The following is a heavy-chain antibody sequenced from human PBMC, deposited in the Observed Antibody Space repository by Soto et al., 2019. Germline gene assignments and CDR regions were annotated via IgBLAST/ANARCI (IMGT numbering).Heavy chain of an antibody. Sequence: EVQLLESGGGLVQPGGSPRLSCAASGFNFGSYAMSWIRQPPGKGLEWVSGISNIGDNTFYADSVEGRFSISRDNSKNTLYLHMDSLRAEDTAVYYCATPQARAIWGQGTLVSVSS. CDR3: ATPQARAI. J-gene: IGHJ4*02. CDR2: ISNIGDNT. CDR1: GFNFGSYA. V-gene: IGHV3-23*01.